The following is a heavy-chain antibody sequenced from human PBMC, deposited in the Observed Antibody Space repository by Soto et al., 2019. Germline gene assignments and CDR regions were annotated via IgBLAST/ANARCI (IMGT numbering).Heavy chain of an antibody. J-gene: IGHJ3*01. Sequence: EGQLLQSGGGLVQPGESLRLSCAASGFTFSSSVMSWVRQGPGKGLEWVSSISIRVDYRYYADSVKSRLTISRDNSKNTMYLQLSSLTSEDTALYDLATHGGFDFWGQGTMVDVSS. D-gene: IGHD4-17*01. CDR3: ATHGGFDF. CDR1: GFTFSSSV. CDR2: ISIRVDYR. V-gene: IGHV3-23*01.